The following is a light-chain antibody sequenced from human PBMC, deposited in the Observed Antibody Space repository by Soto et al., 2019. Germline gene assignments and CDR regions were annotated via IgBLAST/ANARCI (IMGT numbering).Light chain of an antibody. CDR2: DAS. V-gene: IGKV1-33*01. J-gene: IGKJ2*01. CDR3: KQYDNLYT. CDR1: QTVNTW. Sequence: DIQMTQSPSTLSGSVGDRVTITCRASQTVNTWLAWYQQKPGKAPKLLIYDASNLETGVPSRFSGSGSGTDFTFTISSLQPEDIATNYCKQYDNLYTCGQGTKVDIK.